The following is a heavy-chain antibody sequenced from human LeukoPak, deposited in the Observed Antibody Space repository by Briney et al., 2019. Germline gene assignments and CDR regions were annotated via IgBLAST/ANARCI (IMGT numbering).Heavy chain of an antibody. J-gene: IGHJ4*02. CDR3: AKDAYDYVWGSYRFDY. Sequence: GRSLRLSCAASGFTFSSYGMHWVRQAPGKGLEWVAVISYDGSSKYYADSVKGRFTISRDNSKNTLYLQMNSLRAEDTAVYYCAKDAYDYVWGSYRFDYWGQGTLVTVSS. CDR2: ISYDGSSK. V-gene: IGHV3-30*18. CDR1: GFTFSSYG. D-gene: IGHD3-16*02.